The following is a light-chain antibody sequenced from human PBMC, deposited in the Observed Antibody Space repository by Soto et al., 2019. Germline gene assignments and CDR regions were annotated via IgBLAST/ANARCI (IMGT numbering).Light chain of an antibody. CDR2: KAS. CDR3: LQYDTMGT. Sequence: DIQMTQSPSTLSASVGDRVIITCRASQSISSWLAWYQQKPGKAPKLLIYKASSLESGVPSRFSGSGSGTEFTLSISSLQPDDFATYYCLQYDTMGTFGQGTKVDIK. CDR1: QSISSW. V-gene: IGKV1-5*03. J-gene: IGKJ1*01.